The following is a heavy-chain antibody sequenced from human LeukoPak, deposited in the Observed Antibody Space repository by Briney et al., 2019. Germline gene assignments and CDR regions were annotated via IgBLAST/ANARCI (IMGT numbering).Heavy chain of an antibody. CDR2: IYRSGST. V-gene: IGHV4-38-2*02. Sequence: PSETLSLTCTVSGYSISSGYYWGWIRQPPGKGLEWIGTIYRSGSTSYNPSLKRRVTISVDTSRNQFSLQLSSVTAADTAVYYCARYAGDYTKPSDYWGQGTLVTVSS. CDR1: GYSISSGYY. J-gene: IGHJ4*02. D-gene: IGHD4-11*01. CDR3: ARYAGDYTKPSDY.